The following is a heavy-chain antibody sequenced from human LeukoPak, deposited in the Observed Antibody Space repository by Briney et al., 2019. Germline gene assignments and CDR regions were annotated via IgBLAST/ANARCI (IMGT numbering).Heavy chain of an antibody. D-gene: IGHD6-13*01. Sequence: SVTVSCKASGGTFSSYAISWVRQAPGQGLEWMGGIIPIFGTANYAQKFQGRVTITADESTSTAYMELSSLRSEDTAVYYCAHPSGIAAAGADYWGQGTLVTVSS. CDR3: AHPSGIAAAGADY. J-gene: IGHJ4*02. CDR1: GGTFSSYA. CDR2: IIPIFGTA. V-gene: IGHV1-69*01.